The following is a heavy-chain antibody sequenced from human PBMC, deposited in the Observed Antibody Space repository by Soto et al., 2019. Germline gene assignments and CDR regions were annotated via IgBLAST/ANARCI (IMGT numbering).Heavy chain of an antibody. Sequence: GGSLRLSCAASAFTFSSYAMSWVRQAPGKGLEWVSAISGSVVNTYYADSVKGRFTISRDDSKNTLYLQMNSLRAEDTAVYYCAKERGYESSGNPFDYWGQGTLVTVSS. V-gene: IGHV3-23*01. CDR3: AKERGYESSGNPFDY. CDR2: ISGSVVNT. J-gene: IGHJ4*02. D-gene: IGHD3-22*01. CDR1: AFTFSSYA.